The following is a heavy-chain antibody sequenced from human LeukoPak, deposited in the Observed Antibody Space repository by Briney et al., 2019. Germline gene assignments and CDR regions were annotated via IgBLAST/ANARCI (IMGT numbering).Heavy chain of an antibody. CDR3: AKARRWLQFSDY. Sequence: GGSLRLSCAASGFTFSSYGMHWVRQAPGKGLEWVAVIWYDGSNKYYADSVKGRFTISRDNSKNTLYLQMNSLRAEDTAVYYCAKARRWLQFSDYWGQGTLVTVSS. J-gene: IGHJ4*02. V-gene: IGHV3-33*06. CDR1: GFTFSSYG. CDR2: IWYDGSNK. D-gene: IGHD5-24*01.